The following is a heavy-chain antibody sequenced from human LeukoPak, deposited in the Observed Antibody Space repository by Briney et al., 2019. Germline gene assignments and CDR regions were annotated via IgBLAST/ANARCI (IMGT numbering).Heavy chain of an antibody. Sequence: GGSLRLSCAASGFTVSSNYMSWVRQAPGKGLEWVSVIYSGGSTYYADSVKGRFTISRDNSKNTLYLQMNSLRAEDTAVYYCARDVREYCSSTSCSYYYYYMDVWGKGTMVTVSS. CDR2: IYSGGST. D-gene: IGHD2-2*01. CDR3: ARDVREYCSSTSCSYYYYYMDV. CDR1: GFTVSSNY. V-gene: IGHV3-66*02. J-gene: IGHJ6*03.